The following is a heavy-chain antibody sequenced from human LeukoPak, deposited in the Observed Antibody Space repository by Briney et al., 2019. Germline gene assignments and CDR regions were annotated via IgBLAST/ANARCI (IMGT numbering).Heavy chain of an antibody. V-gene: IGHV3-30-3*02. CDR1: GFTFSRYA. CDR3: AKRPRGNYLDPFDY. D-gene: IGHD3-10*01. J-gene: IGHJ4*02. CDR2: ISCDGTDK. Sequence: PGGSLRLSCAASGFTFSRYAMHWVRQAPGKGLEWVAVISCDGTDKYYADSVKGRLTISRDNSKNTLYLQMNSLRAEDTAVYYCAKRPRGNYLDPFDYWGQGTLVTVSS.